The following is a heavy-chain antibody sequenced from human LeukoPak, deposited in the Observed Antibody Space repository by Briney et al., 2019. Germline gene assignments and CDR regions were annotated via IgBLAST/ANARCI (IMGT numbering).Heavy chain of an antibody. D-gene: IGHD3-16*01. V-gene: IGHV3-21*01. CDR3: ARDPEGFGATYFDY. J-gene: IGHJ4*02. CDR2: ISRCGSNI. Sequence: GGSLRLSCAASGFTFSVYEMIWVRQAPGKGLEWVSSISRCGSNIYYADSVKGRFTISRDNAKNSFYLQMNSLRAEDTAVFYCARDPEGFGATYFDYWGQGTLVTVSS. CDR1: GFTFSVYE.